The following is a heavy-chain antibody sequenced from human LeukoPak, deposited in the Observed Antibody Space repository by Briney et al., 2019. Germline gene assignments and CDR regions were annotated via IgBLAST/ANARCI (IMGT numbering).Heavy chain of an antibody. V-gene: IGHV4-39*02. Sequence: PSETLSLTCTVSGGSISSSSYYWGWIRQPPGKGLEWIGSIYYSGSTYYNPSLKSRVTISVDTSENQFSLKLSSVTAADTAVYYCAREGAYYDFWSGYYKGYYYYYMDVWGKGTTVTVSS. CDR3: AREGAYYDFWSGYYKGYYYYYMDV. D-gene: IGHD3-3*01. J-gene: IGHJ6*03. CDR2: IYYSGST. CDR1: GGSISSSSYY.